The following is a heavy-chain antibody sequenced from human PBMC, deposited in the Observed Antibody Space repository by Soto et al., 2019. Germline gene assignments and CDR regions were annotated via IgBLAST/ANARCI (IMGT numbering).Heavy chain of an antibody. CDR1: GYTFTSYA. J-gene: IGHJ4*02. V-gene: IGHV1-3*01. CDR2: INAGNGNT. D-gene: IGHD3-10*01. CDR3: ASGRVLLWFGELSQAHFDY. Sequence: ASVKVSCKASGYTFTSYAMHWVRQAPGQRLEWMGWINAGNGNTKYSQKFQGRVTITRDTSASTAYMELSSLRSEDTAVYYCASGRVLLWFGELSQAHFDYWGQGTLVTVSS.